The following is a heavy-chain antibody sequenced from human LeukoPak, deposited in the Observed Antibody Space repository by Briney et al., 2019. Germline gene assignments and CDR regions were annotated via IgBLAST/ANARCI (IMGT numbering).Heavy chain of an antibody. CDR2: IIPIFGTA. J-gene: IGHJ4*02. D-gene: IGHD6-19*01. CDR1: GGTFSSYA. V-gene: IGHV1-69*13. CDR3: ASPKGGGSGWLFEGPRNSSGRYYFDY. Sequence: GASVKVSCKASGGTFSSYAISWVRQAPGQGLEWMGGIIPIFGTANYAQKFQGRVTITADESTSTAYMELSSLRSEDTAVYYCASPKGGGSGWLFEGPRNSSGRYYFDYWGQGTLVTVSS.